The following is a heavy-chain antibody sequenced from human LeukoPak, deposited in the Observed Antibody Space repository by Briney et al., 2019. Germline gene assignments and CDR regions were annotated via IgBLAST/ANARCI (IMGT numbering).Heavy chain of an antibody. V-gene: IGHV3-66*01. CDR3: ARVRYYYDSSGTDYYYYMDV. Sequence: GGSLRLSCAASGFTVSSNYMSWVRQAPGKGLEWVSVIYSGGSTYHADSVKGRFTISRDNSKNTLYLQMNSLRAEDTAVYYCARVRYYYDSSGTDYYYYMDVRGKGTTVTVSS. CDR1: GFTVSSNY. D-gene: IGHD3-22*01. CDR2: IYSGGST. J-gene: IGHJ6*03.